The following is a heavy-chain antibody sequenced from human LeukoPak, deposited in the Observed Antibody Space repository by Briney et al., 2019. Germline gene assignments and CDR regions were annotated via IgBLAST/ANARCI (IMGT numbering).Heavy chain of an antibody. V-gene: IGHV4-59*01. D-gene: IGHD5-24*01. CDR2: IDYSGST. J-gene: IGHJ4*02. Sequence: SETLSLTCTVSGGSISNYYWSWIRQPPGKGLEWLGYIDYSGSTNYNPSLKSRVTISVDTSKNQFSLKLSSVTAADTAVYYCARGGYNIWEYYFGYWGQGTLVTVSS. CDR1: GGSISNYY. CDR3: ARGGYNIWEYYFGY.